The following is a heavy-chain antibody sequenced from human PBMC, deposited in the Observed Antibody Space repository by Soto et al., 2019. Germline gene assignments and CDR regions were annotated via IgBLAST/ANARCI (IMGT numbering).Heavy chain of an antibody. J-gene: IGHJ6*02. D-gene: IGHD3-10*01. CDR2: INHSGST. V-gene: IGHV4-34*01. CDR1: GGSFSGYY. Sequence: SETLSLTCAVYGGSFSGYYWSWIRQPPGKGLEWVGEINHSGSTNYNPSHKSRATISVDTSKNQFSLKLSSVTATDTAVYYCARERITMVRGARVGSYYYGMDVWGQGTTVTVSS. CDR3: ARERITMVRGARVGSYYYGMDV.